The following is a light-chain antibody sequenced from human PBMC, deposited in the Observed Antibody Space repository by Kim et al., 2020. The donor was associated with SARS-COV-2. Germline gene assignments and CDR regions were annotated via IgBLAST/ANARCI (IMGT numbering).Light chain of an antibody. CDR2: AAS. CDR1: QGIRKD. V-gene: IGKV1-17*01. J-gene: IGKJ2*01. Sequence: DIQMTQSPSSLSASVGDRVTITCRASQGIRKDLGWYQQKPGKAPKCLIYAASNLQSGVPPRFSGSGSGTEFTLTISSLQPEDFATYFCLQHNTYPRTFGQGTKLEI. CDR3: LQHNTYPRT.